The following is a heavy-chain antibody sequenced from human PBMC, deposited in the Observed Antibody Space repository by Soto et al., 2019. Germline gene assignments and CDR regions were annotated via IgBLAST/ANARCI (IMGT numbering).Heavy chain of an antibody. V-gene: IGHV4-34*01. D-gene: IGHD2-8*01. J-gene: IGHJ4*02. Sequence: SETLSLTCAVYGGSFSGYYWSWIRQPPGKGLEWIGEINHSGSTNYNPSLKSRVTISVDTSKNQFSLKLSSVTAAETAVYYAARAVIVLIGLYYFDYWGQGTLITVSS. CDR3: ARAVIVLIGLYYFDY. CDR1: GGSFSGYY. CDR2: INHSGST.